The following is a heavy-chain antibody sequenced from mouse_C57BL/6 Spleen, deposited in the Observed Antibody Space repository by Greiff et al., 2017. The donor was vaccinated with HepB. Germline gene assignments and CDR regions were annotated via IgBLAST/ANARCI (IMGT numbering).Heavy chain of an antibody. CDR2: ISSGSSTI. V-gene: IGHV5-17*01. CDR1: GFTFSDYG. D-gene: IGHD1-1*02. J-gene: IGHJ4*01. Sequence: EVHLVESGGGLVKPGGSLKLSCAASGFTFSDYGMHWVRQAPEKGLEWVAYISSGSSTIYYADTVKGRFTISRDNAKNTLFLQMTSLRSEDTAMYYCARPRDYGYYAMDYWGQGTSVTVSS. CDR3: ARPRDYGYYAMDY.